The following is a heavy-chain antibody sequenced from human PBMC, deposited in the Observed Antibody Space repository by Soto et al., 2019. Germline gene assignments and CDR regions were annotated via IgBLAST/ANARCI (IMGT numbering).Heavy chain of an antibody. CDR2: IYDNGIT. Sequence: SETLSLTCSVSGRSITSYYWSWVRQPPGKGLEWIGYIYDNGITSQNPSLKSRVTMSADTSQNQFSLKLTSVTGADTAVYYCARTYDSNGYANEFDSWGQGILVTVSS. CDR3: ARTYDSNGYANEFDS. CDR1: GRSITSYY. J-gene: IGHJ4*02. D-gene: IGHD3-22*01. V-gene: IGHV4-59*12.